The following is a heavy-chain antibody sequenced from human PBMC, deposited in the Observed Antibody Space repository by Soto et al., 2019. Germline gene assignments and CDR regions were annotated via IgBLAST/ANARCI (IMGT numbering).Heavy chain of an antibody. Sequence: EVQLLESGGGLVQPGGSLRLSCAASGFTFSNYAMTWVRQAPGKGLEWVSSVVDSGASTYYADSVRGRFTISRDNSKNPLYLQMTSLRAVDTDVYYCAKRRSSGSHYVDYWGQGALVTVSS. CDR2: VVDSGAST. D-gene: IGHD6-19*01. V-gene: IGHV3-23*01. CDR1: GFTFSNYA. CDR3: AKRRSSGSHYVDY. J-gene: IGHJ4*02.